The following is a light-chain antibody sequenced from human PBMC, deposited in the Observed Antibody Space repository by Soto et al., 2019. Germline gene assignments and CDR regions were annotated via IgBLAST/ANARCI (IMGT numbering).Light chain of an antibody. CDR2: KAS. CDR3: QHYNSYSEA. V-gene: IGKV1-5*03. CDR1: QTISNW. J-gene: IGKJ1*01. Sequence: DVPMAQSASTLSASIGDRITISCRAIQTISNWLAWYQQKPGKAPKLLIYKASTLKSGVPSRFSGSGSGTEFTLTISSLQPDDFATYYCQHYNSYSEAFGQGTKVDI.